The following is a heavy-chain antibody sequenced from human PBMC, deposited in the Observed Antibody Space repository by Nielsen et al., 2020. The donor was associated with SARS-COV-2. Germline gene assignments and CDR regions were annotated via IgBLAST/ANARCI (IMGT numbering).Heavy chain of an antibody. V-gene: IGHV1-46*01. Sequence: ASVNVSCKASGYTFTSYYMHWVRQAPGQGLEWMGIINPSGGSTSYAQKFQGRVTMTRDTSTSTVYMELSSLRSEDTAVYYCARNRNDDDAFDIWGQGTMVPVSS. D-gene: IGHD1-1*01. CDR3: ARNRNDDDAFDI. CDR2: INPSGGST. CDR1: GYTFTSYY. J-gene: IGHJ3*02.